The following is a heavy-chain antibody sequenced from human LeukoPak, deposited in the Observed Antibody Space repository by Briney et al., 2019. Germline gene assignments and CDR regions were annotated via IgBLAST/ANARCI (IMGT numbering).Heavy chain of an antibody. Sequence: GRSLRLSCAASGFTFSSYGMHWVRQAPGKGLEWVAVVSYDGSNKYYADSVKGRFTISRDNSKNTLYLQMNSLRAEDTAVYYCARKGGWYYFDYWGQGTLVTVSS. CDR1: GFTFSSYG. J-gene: IGHJ4*02. CDR3: ARKGGWYYFDY. D-gene: IGHD6-19*01. V-gene: IGHV3-30*03. CDR2: VSYDGSNK.